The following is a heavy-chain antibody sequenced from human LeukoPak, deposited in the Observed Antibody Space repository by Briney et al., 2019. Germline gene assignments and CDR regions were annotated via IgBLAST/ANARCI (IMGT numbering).Heavy chain of an antibody. Sequence: GGSLRLSCAASGFTFSGHFMSWVRQAPGKGLEWVANINQDGSEKYYVESVKGRFTISRDNARDPLYLQMNSLRAEDTAVYYCERAEYYYGSGTTLGVDWGQGTLVTVSS. V-gene: IGHV3-7*01. CDR1: GFTFSGHF. D-gene: IGHD3-10*01. CDR3: ERAEYYYGSGTTLGVD. CDR2: INQDGSEK. J-gene: IGHJ4*02.